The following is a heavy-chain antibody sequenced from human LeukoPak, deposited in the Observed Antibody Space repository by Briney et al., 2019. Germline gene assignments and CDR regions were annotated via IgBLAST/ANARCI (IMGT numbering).Heavy chain of an antibody. D-gene: IGHD7-27*01. CDR2: IIPIFGTA. Sequence: SVKVSCKASGGTFSSYAISWVRQAPGQGLEWMGGIIPIFGTANYAQKFQGRVTITADESTSTAYMELNNVRSEDTAVYYCVRGPPNWGFDYWGQGTLVTVSS. V-gene: IGHV1-69*13. CDR3: VRGPPNWGFDY. J-gene: IGHJ4*02. CDR1: GGTFSSYA.